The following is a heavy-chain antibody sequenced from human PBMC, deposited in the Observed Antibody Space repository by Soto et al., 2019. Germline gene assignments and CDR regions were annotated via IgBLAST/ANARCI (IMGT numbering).Heavy chain of an antibody. CDR1: GGSISSGGYY. V-gene: IGHV4-31*03. J-gene: IGHJ6*02. D-gene: IGHD6-13*01. Sequence: QVQLQESGPGLVKPSQTLSLTCTVSGGSISSGGYYWSWIRQHPGKGLAWIGYIYYSGSTYYNPSLKSRVTISVDTSKNQFSLKLSSVTAADTAVYYCAREFRIAAAGGTYYYGMDVWGQGTTVTVSS. CDR3: AREFRIAAAGGTYYYGMDV. CDR2: IYYSGST.